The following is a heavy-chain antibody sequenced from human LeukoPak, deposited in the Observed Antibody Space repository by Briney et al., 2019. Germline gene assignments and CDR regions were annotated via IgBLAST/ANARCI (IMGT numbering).Heavy chain of an antibody. CDR1: GITLSNYG. CDR2: ISGSGGSI. V-gene: IGHV3-23*01. J-gene: IGHJ4*02. Sequence: PGGSLRLSCAVSGITLSNYGMSWVRQAPGKGLEWVAGISGSGGSINYADSVKGRFTISRDNPKNTLFLQMNSLRAEDTAVYFCAKRGVVIRVILVGFHKEAYCFDSWGQGALVTVSS. CDR3: AKRGVVIRVILVGFHKEAYCFDS. D-gene: IGHD3-22*01.